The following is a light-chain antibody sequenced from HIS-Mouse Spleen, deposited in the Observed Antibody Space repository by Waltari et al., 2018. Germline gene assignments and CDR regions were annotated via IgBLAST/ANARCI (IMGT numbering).Light chain of an antibody. CDR1: ALQKKY. Sequence: SYELTQPPSVSVSPGQTARITCSGDALQKKYAYWYQQKSGQAPVLVIYEDSKRPSGIPVRFSGSSSGTMATLTISGAQVEDEADYYCYSTDSSGNHRVFGGGTKLTVL. CDR2: EDS. CDR3: YSTDSSGNHRV. J-gene: IGLJ2*01. V-gene: IGLV3-10*01.